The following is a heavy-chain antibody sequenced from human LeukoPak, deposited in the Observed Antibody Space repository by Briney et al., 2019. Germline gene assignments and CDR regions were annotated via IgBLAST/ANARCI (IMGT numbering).Heavy chain of an antibody. CDR2: IYYSGST. CDR1: GGSISSSSYY. J-gene: IGHJ4*02. Sequence: PSETLSLTCTVSGGSISSSSYYWGWIRQPPGKGLEWIGSIYYSGSTFYNPSLKSRVTISVDTSKNHFSLKLRSVTAADTAVYYCARVNGWETYYFDYWGQGTLVTVSS. D-gene: IGHD6-19*01. V-gene: IGHV4-39*07. CDR3: ARVNGWETYYFDY.